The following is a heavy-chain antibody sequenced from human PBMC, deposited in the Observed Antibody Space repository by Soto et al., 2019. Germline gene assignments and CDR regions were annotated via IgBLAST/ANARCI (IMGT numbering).Heavy chain of an antibody. D-gene: IGHD3-3*01. CDR3: ARHNPILRGPFSS. CDR2: IDPSDSYT. J-gene: IGHJ6*02. CDR1: GYTFTNYW. Sequence: PGESLKISCKGSGYTFTNYWINWVLQMPGKGLEWMGKIDPSDSYTNYSPSFQGHVTISADKSINTAYLQWSSLKASDTAMYYCARHNPILRGPFSSRAQGTAVPVSS. V-gene: IGHV5-10-1*01.